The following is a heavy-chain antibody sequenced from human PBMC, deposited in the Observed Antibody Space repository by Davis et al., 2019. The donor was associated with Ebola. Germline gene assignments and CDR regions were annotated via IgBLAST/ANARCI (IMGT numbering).Heavy chain of an antibody. CDR1: GFTVSSNY. J-gene: IGHJ4*02. CDR3: ARGRDGYNFRY. Sequence: GESLKISCAASGFTVSSNYMSWVRQAPGKGLEWVSVIYNGGSTYYADSVKGRFTISRHNSKNTLYLQMNSLRAEDTAVYYCARGRDGYNFRYWGQGTLVTVSS. V-gene: IGHV3-53*04. CDR2: IYNGGST. D-gene: IGHD5-24*01.